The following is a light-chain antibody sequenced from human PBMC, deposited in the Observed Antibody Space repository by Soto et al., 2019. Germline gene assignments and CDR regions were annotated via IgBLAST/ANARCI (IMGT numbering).Light chain of an antibody. CDR2: GAS. Sequence: EIVMTQSPATLSVSPGERATLSCRASQSVSSNLAWSQQKPGQAPRLLIYGASTRATGIPARFSGSGSGTEFTLAISSLQSEDFAVYYCHQYNNWPTWTFGQGPKVEIK. CDR1: QSVSSN. J-gene: IGKJ1*01. CDR3: HQYNNWPTWT. V-gene: IGKV3-15*01.